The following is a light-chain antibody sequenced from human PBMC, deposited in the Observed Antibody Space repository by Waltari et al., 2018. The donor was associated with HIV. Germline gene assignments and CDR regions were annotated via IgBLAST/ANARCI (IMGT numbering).Light chain of an antibody. CDR1: SSNIGSNY. Sequence: QSVLTQPPSASGTPGQRVTISCSGSSSNIGSNYVYWYQQLPGTAPKLLIYSNNQRPSGVPDRISGSKSGTSASLAVIGRQSVDGADYYCAAWDDSLNAWVFGGGTKLTGL. V-gene: IGLV1-44*01. CDR3: AAWDDSLNAWV. CDR2: SNN. J-gene: IGLJ3*02.